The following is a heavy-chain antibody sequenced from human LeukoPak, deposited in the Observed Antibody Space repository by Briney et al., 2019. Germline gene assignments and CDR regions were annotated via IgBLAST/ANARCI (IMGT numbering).Heavy chain of an antibody. Sequence: GGSLRLSCAASGFTVSSNYLSWVRQAPGKGLEWVSVIYSDGTTNYADSVRGRFTISRDNSKNTLYLQMNSLRAEDTAVFYCARGLYTTSYGMDVWGQGTTVTVSS. CDR2: IYSDGTT. CDR3: ARGLYTTSYGMDV. CDR1: GFTVSSNY. J-gene: IGHJ6*02. D-gene: IGHD2-15*01. V-gene: IGHV3-66*01.